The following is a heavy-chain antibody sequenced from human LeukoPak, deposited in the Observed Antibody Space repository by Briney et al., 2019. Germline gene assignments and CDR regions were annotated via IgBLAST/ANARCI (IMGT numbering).Heavy chain of an antibody. Sequence: ASVKVSCKASGYTFTGYYMHWVRQAPGQGLEWMGWINPNSGGTNYAQKFQGRVAMTRDTSISTAYMELSRLRSDDTAVYYCARRGYCSSTSCYMGGYYYYGMDVWGQGTTVTVSS. CDR3: ARRGYCSSTSCYMGGYYYYGMDV. D-gene: IGHD2-2*02. J-gene: IGHJ6*02. V-gene: IGHV1-2*02. CDR1: GYTFTGYY. CDR2: INPNSGGT.